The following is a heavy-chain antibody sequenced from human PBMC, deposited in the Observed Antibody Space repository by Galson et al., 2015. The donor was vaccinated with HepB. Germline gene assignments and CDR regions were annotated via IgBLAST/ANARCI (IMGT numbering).Heavy chain of an antibody. CDR1: GYTFTGYY. D-gene: IGHD3-16*02. Sequence: SVKVSCKASGYTFTGYYMHWVRQAPGQGLEWMGWINPNSGGTNYAQKFQGWVTMTRDTSISTAYMELSRLRSDDTAVYYCAREGLSTEGAFDIWGQGTMVTASS. CDR2: INPNSGGT. V-gene: IGHV1-2*04. CDR3: AREGLSTEGAFDI. J-gene: IGHJ3*02.